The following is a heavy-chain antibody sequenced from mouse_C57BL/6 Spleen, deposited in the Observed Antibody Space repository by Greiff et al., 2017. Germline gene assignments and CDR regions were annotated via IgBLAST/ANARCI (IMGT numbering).Heavy chain of an antibody. V-gene: IGHV1-52*01. D-gene: IGHD4-1*02. CDR2: IDPSDSET. CDR3: ARGGQLSLDY. Sequence: QVQLKQPGAELVRPGSSVKLSCKASGYTFTSYWMHWVKQRPIQGLEWIGNIDPSDSETHYNQKFKDKATLTVDKSSSTAYMQLSSLTSEDSAVYYCARGGQLSLDYWGQGTSVTVSS. J-gene: IGHJ4*01. CDR1: GYTFTSYW.